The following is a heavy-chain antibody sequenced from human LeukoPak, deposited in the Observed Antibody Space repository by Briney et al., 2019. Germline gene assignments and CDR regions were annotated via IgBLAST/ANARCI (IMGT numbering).Heavy chain of an antibody. Sequence: SETLSLTCAVSGGPISSSNWWSWVRQPPGKGLEWIGEIYHSGSTNYNPSLKSRVTISVDKSKNQFSLKLSSVTAADTAVYYCARQFSAKRKRITMIVVVTPNWFDPWGQGTLVTVSS. CDR2: IYHSGST. V-gene: IGHV4-4*02. D-gene: IGHD3-22*01. CDR3: ARQFSAKRKRITMIVVVTPNWFDP. J-gene: IGHJ5*02. CDR1: GGPISSSNW.